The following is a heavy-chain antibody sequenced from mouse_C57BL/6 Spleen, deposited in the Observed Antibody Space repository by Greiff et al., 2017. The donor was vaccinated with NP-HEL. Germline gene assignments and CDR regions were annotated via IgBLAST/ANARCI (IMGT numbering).Heavy chain of an antibody. J-gene: IGHJ3*01. CDR3: ASGVYYCSTWFAY. CDR2: ISSGSSTI. D-gene: IGHD1-1*01. V-gene: IGHV5-17*01. Sequence: EVQGVESGGGLVKPGGSLKLSCAASGFTFSDYGMHWVRQAPEKGLEWVAYISSGSSTIYYADTVKGRFTISRDNAKNTLFLQMTSLRSEDTAMYYCASGVYYCSTWFAYWGQRTLVTVSA. CDR1: GFTFSDYG.